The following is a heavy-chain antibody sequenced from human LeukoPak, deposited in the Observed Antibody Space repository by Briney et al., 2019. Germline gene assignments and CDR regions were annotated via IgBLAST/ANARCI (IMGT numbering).Heavy chain of an antibody. V-gene: IGHV3-48*04. J-gene: IGHJ2*01. D-gene: IGHD1-26*01. CDR1: GFTLSDYN. Sequence: GGSLGLSCAASGFTLSDYNMNWVRQAPGKGLEWVAYISSTSSTMFYADSVKGRFTISRDNAKNSLYLQINSLRVGDTAMYHCARGVPIVVSDWFFDLWGRGTLVTVSS. CDR2: ISSTSSTM. CDR3: ARGVPIVVSDWFFDL.